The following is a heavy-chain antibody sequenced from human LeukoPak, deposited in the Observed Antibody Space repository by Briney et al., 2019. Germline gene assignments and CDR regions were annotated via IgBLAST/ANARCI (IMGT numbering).Heavy chain of an antibody. Sequence: PSETLSLTCTVSGVSINSYYWSWIRQPPGKGLEWIGYIYYSGSTNYNPSLKSRVTISVDTSKNQFSLKMISVTAADTAVYYCARARDGHINNWFDPWGQGTLVTVSS. CDR1: GVSINSYY. J-gene: IGHJ5*02. CDR3: ARARDGHINNWFDP. V-gene: IGHV4-59*01. CDR2: IYYSGST. D-gene: IGHD5-24*01.